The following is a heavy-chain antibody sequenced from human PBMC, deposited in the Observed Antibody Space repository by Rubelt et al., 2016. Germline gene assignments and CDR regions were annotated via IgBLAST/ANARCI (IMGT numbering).Heavy chain of an antibody. V-gene: IGHV3-30*18. J-gene: IGHJ6*02. Sequence: ISYDGSNKYYADSVKGRFPISRDNSKNTLYLQMNSLRAEDTAVYYCAKDRMGGYKSAYYYYYYGMDVWGQGTTLTVSS. CDR2: ISYDGSNK. D-gene: IGHD5-24*01. CDR3: AKDRMGGYKSAYYYYYYGMDV.